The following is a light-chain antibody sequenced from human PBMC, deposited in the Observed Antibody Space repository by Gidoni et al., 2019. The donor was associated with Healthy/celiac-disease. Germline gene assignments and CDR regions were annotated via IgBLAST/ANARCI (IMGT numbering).Light chain of an antibody. J-gene: IGKJ2*01. CDR3: QHSYSTPRWA. CDR1: QSISSY. Sequence: DIQMTQSPSSLSASVGDRVTITCRASQSISSYLNWYQQKPGKAPKLLIYAASSLQSGVPSRFSGSGSGTDFTLTISSLQPEDFATYYCQHSYSTPRWAFGQGTKLEIK. V-gene: IGKV1-39*01. CDR2: AAS.